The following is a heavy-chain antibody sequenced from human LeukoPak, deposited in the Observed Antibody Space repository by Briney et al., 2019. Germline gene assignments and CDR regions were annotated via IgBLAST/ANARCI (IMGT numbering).Heavy chain of an antibody. V-gene: IGHV3-15*01. D-gene: IGHD3-10*01. J-gene: IGHJ4*02. CDR2: IKSKGDGETT. Sequence: GGSLRLSCAASGFTFTNAWMTWVRQAPGKGLEWVGRIKSKGDGETTDYAAPVKGRFSMSRDDSKATMYLQMYSLEAEDTAVYYCTTDLGLTMIRGVIVYWGQGTLVTVSS. CDR1: GFTFTNAW. CDR3: TTDLGLTMIRGVIVY.